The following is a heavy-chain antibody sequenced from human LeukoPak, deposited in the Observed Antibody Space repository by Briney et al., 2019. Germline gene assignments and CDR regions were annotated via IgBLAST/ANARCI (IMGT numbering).Heavy chain of an antibody. CDR1: GYNFNAYY. J-gene: IGHJ6*02. Sequence: ASVKVSCKASGYNFNAYYVHWVRQAPGQGLEWMGWVNPNGGGTYYAPRFQGRVTMTSDTSIKTVYMEVRRLASDDTAIYFCARNRRFGEVLRENGMDVWGQGTAVTDSS. D-gene: IGHD3-10*01. CDR3: ARNRRFGEVLRENGMDV. V-gene: IGHV1-2*02. CDR2: VNPNGGGT.